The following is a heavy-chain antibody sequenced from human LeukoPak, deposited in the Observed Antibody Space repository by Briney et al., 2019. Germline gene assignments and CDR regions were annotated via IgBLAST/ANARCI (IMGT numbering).Heavy chain of an antibody. J-gene: IGHJ3*02. CDR3: ARGQGHGFDI. CDR2: INNDGSST. V-gene: IGHV3-74*01. CDR1: GFTFSSYW. Sequence: GGSLRLSCAASGFTFSSYWMHWVRQAPGKGLVWVSGINNDGSSTKYADSVKGRFTISRDNAKNTLCLQTNSLRADDTAVYYCARGQGHGFDIWGQGTMVTVSS.